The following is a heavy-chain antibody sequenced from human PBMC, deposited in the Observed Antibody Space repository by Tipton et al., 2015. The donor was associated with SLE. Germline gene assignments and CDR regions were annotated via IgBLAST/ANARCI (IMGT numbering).Heavy chain of an antibody. J-gene: IGHJ4*02. CDR3: ARDRSGGGGYVLDS. CDR1: GGSINSYY. D-gene: IGHD5-12*01. CDR2: LYYTGTT. Sequence: TLSLTCTVSGGSINSYYLSWIRQPPGKGLEWIGYLYYTGTTNYNPSLKSRVTLSVDTSKNQFSLKLTSVTAADTAVYFCARDRSGGGGYVLDSWGQGTLVTVSS. V-gene: IGHV4-59*12.